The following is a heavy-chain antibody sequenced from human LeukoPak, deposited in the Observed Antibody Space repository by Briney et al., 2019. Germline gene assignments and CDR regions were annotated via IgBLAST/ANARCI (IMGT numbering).Heavy chain of an antibody. CDR3: ARFATGGLYYFDY. CDR1: GGSISSSNW. D-gene: IGHD6-19*01. V-gene: IGHV4-4*02. CDR2: IYHGGST. J-gene: IGHJ4*02. Sequence: PSETLSLTCAVSGGSISSSNWWSWVRPPPGKGLEWIGEIYHGGSTNYNPSLKSRVTISVDKSKNQFSLKLSSVTAADTAVYYCARFATGGLYYFDYWGQGTLVIVSS.